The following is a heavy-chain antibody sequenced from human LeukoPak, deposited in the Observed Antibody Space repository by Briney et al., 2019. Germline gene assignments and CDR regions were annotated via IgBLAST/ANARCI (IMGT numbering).Heavy chain of an antibody. CDR1: GGSISSYY. J-gene: IGHJ4*02. CDR3: ARDHLGYCSGGSCYSFDY. V-gene: IGHV4-4*07. Sequence: SETLSLTCTVSGGSISSYYWSWIRQPAGKGLEWIGRIYTSGSTNYNPSLKSRVTMSVDTSKNQFSLKLSSVTAADTAVYYCARDHLGYCSGGSCYSFDYWGQGTLVTVSS. D-gene: IGHD2-15*01. CDR2: IYTSGST.